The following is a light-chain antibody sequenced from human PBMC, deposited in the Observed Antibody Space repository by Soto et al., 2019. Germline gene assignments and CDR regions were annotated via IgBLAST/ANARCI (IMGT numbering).Light chain of an antibody. CDR3: QKYFSAPWT. CDR2: GAS. V-gene: IGKV3-15*01. J-gene: IGKJ1*01. Sequence: VVTQSPASLSVSPGDRVTISCRAGPISSNLVWHQQRPGQAPRLLIYGASVRATGVPARFSGSGSGTEFTLTINSLQSEDVATYYCQKYFSAPWTFGQGTKVDIK. CDR1: PISSN.